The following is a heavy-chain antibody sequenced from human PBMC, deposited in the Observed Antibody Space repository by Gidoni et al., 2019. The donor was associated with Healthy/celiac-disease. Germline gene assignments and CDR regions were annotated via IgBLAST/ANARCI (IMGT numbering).Heavy chain of an antibody. D-gene: IGHD6-13*01. J-gene: IGHJ4*02. CDR3: ARDRQQFFDY. CDR2: ISSSSSTI. V-gene: IGHV3-48*01. CDR1: GFTFSSYS. Sequence: EVQLVESGGGLVQPGGSLRLSCAASGFTFSSYSMNWVRQAPGKGLEGVSYISSSSSTIYYADSVKGRFTISRDNAKNSLYLQMNSLRAEDTAVYYCARDRQQFFDYWGQGTLVTVSS.